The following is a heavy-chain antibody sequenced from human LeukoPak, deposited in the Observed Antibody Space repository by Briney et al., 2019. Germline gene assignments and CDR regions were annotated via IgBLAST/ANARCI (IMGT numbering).Heavy chain of an antibody. Sequence: ASVKVSCKASGYTFTGYYMHWVRQAPGQGLEWMGWINPNSGGTNYAQKFQGRVTMTRDTSISTAYMELSRLRSDDTAVYYCARDGGNDFWSGYSDYWGQGTLVTVSS. J-gene: IGHJ4*02. CDR2: INPNSGGT. CDR3: ARDGGNDFWSGYSDY. V-gene: IGHV1-2*02. D-gene: IGHD3-3*01. CDR1: GYTFTGYY.